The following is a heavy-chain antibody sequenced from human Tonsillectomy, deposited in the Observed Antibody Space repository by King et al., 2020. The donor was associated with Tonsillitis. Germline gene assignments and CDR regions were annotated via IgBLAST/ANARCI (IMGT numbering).Heavy chain of an antibody. V-gene: IGHV3-23*04. CDR2: ISGSSDRR. CDR1: GFTFDSYA. Sequence: DVQLVESGGGLVQPGGSLRLSCAASGFTFDSYAMSWVRQAPGKGLEWVSAISGSSDRRYYAHSVRGRFTISRDNSRSTMYLQMNSLRVEDTARYYCVKDRAEAGELWGQGTLVSVSS. J-gene: IGHJ4*02. D-gene: IGHD6-13*01. CDR3: VKDRAEAGEL.